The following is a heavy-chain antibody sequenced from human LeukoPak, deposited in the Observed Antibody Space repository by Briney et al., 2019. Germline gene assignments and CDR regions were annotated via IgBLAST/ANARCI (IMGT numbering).Heavy chain of an antibody. J-gene: IGHJ4*02. Sequence: GASVKVSCKASGYTFTSYGISWVRQAPGQGLEWMGWISAYNGNTNYAQKLQGRVTMTTDTSTSTAYMELRSLRSDDTAVYYCARGLPGTYDSSGSNDYWAREPWSPSPQ. CDR2: ISAYNGNT. CDR1: GYTFTSYG. D-gene: IGHD3-22*01. CDR3: ARGLPGTYDSSGSNDY. V-gene: IGHV1-18*01.